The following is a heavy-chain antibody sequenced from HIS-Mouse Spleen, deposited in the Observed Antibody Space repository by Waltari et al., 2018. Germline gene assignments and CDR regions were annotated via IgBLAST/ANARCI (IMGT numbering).Heavy chain of an antibody. V-gene: IGHV4-39*07. J-gene: IGHJ2*01. Sequence: QLQLQQSGPGLVKPSETLSLTCTVSGGPIRSSSYYWGWIRQPPGKGLGWIGSIYYSGSTDYNPSLKSRVTISVDTSKNQFSLKLSSVTAADTAVYYCAREIPYSSSWYDWYFDLWGRGTLVTVSS. CDR2: IYYSGST. CDR1: GGPIRSSSYY. CDR3: AREIPYSSSWYDWYFDL. D-gene: IGHD6-13*01.